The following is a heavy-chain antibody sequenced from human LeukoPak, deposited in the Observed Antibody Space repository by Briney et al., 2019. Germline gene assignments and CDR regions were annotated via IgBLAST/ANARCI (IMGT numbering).Heavy chain of an antibody. CDR2: FSWKSGFV. Sequence: GGSLRLSCAASGFTFDDYGLNWVRKLPGKGLDWASGFSWKSGFVVYADSVKGRFTISRDNAKNSLYLEMNSLRPEDTALYYCARGTHRNRYTDALDIWGQGTVVTVSS. J-gene: IGHJ3*02. D-gene: IGHD1-1*01. CDR1: GFTFDDYG. V-gene: IGHV3-9*01. CDR3: ARGTHRNRYTDALDI.